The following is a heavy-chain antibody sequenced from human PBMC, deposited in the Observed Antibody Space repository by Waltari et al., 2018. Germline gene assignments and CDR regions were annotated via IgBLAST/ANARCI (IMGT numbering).Heavy chain of an antibody. J-gene: IGHJ3*01. CDR3: ATYMGASLGSAAFDV. D-gene: IGHD3-16*01. Sequence: QLQLQESGPGLVQPSSTLSLTCSVSVVSITTNRPYWGWIRQPPGQGLEWMGTISYNAATYSSPALRSRVTIFRDTSKNQLSLKLGSVTAADAAFYYCATYMGASLGSAAFDVWGQGTMVTVSS. V-gene: IGHV4-39*01. CDR2: ISYNAAT. CDR1: VVSITTNRPY.